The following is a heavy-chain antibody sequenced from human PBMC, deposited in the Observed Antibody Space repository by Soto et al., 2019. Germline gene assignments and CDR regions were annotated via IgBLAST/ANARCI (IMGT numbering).Heavy chain of an antibody. J-gene: IGHJ6*02. Sequence: QVQLQQWGAGLLKPSETLSLTCAVYGGSFSGYYWSWIRQPPGKGLEWIGEINHSGSTNYNPSLKSRVTISVDTSKNQFSLKLSSVTAADTAVYYCEREATSGYYYYGMDVWGQGTTVTVSS. CDR3: EREATSGYYYYGMDV. V-gene: IGHV4-34*01. CDR1: GGSFSGYY. D-gene: IGHD1-26*01. CDR2: INHSGST.